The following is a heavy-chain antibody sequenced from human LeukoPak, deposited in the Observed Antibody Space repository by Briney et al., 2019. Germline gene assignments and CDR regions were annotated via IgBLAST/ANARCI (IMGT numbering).Heavy chain of an antibody. CDR1: GYTFTSYD. Sequence: GASVKVSCKASGYTFTSYDINWVRQATGQGLEWMGWMNPNSGNAGYAQKFQGRVTMTRNTSISTAYMELSSLRSEDTAVYYCARAPVYTRPFDYWGQGTLVTVSS. CDR3: ARAPVYTRPFDY. J-gene: IGHJ4*02. D-gene: IGHD3-16*01. CDR2: MNPNSGNA. V-gene: IGHV1-8*01.